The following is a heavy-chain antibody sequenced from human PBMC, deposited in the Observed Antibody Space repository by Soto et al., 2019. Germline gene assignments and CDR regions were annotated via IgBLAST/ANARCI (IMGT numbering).Heavy chain of an antibody. V-gene: IGHV4-34*01. J-gene: IGHJ4*02. D-gene: IGHD2-15*01. CDR2: INHSGST. CDR3: SRGGGDIVVVVAANFDY. CDR1: GGSFSGYC. Sequence: SETLSLTCAVYGGSFSGYCWSWIRQPPGKGLEWIGEINHSGSTNYNPSLKSRVTISVDTSKNQFSLKLSSVTAADTAVYYCSRGGGDIVVVVAANFDYWSKGTLAT.